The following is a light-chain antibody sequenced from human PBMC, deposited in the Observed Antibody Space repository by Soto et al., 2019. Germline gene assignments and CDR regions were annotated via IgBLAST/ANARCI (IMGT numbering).Light chain of an antibody. CDR2: SDS. CDR3: AAWDDSLRVVV. CDR1: SSNIGSNT. V-gene: IGLV1-44*01. Sequence: QSVLTQPPSASGTPGQRVTISCSGSSSNIGSNTVNWYQQVPGMAPKLLIYSDSQRPSGVPDRFSGSESGTSVSLAISGLQSEDEADYYCAAWDDSLRVVVFGGGTKSPS. J-gene: IGLJ2*01.